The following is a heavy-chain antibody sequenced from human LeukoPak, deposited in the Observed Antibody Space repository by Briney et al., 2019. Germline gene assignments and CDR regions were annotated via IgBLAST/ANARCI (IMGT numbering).Heavy chain of an antibody. CDR2: INPSDGST. CDR1: GYTFTNYY. CDR3: ARHPGKVTNDWYFDL. V-gene: IGHV1-46*01. J-gene: IGHJ2*01. D-gene: IGHD4-23*01. Sequence: ASVKVSCKASGYTFTNYYVHWVRQAPGQGLEWMGIINPSDGSTSYTQNFRGRVTMTRDTSITTAYMELSRLSSDDTAVYYCARHPGKVTNDWYFDLWGRGTLVTVSS.